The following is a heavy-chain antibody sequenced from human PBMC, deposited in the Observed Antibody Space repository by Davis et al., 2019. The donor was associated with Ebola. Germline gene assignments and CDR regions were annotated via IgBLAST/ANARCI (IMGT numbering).Heavy chain of an antibody. CDR3: ARAQFPTTSDH. J-gene: IGHJ4*02. D-gene: IGHD1-1*01. CDR2: IIPILGIA. CDR1: GGTFSSYT. Sequence: AASVKVFCKASGGTFSSYTINWVRQAPGQGLEWMGRIIPILGIANYAQKFQGRVTITADKSTSTAYMEVGSLKSDDTAVYYCARAQFPTTSDHWGQGTLVTVSS. V-gene: IGHV1-69*02.